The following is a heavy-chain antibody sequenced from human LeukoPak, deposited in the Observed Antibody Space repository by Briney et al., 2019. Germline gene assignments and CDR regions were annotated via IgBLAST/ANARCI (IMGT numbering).Heavy chain of an antibody. Sequence: TGGSLRLSCAASGFTVSSNYRSWFSQAPGKGLEWVSVIYSGGSTYYADSVKGRFTISRDNSKNTVYLQMNSLRAEDTAVYYCARDLNYDSAYWGQGTLVTVSS. D-gene: IGHD3-22*01. V-gene: IGHV3-53*01. J-gene: IGHJ4*02. CDR1: GFTVSSNY. CDR2: IYSGGST. CDR3: ARDLNYDSAY.